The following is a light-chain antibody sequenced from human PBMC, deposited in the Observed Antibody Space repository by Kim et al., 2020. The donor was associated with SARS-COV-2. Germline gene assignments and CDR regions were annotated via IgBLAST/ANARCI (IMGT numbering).Light chain of an antibody. CDR2: GAS. Sequence: LHPRARAPLSCRASQSGTSNYFALYKQKPGQAPTLLIYGASSRATGIPDRFSGSGSGTDFTLTISRLEPEDFAVYYCQQYGSSPKTFGKGTKLEI. V-gene: IGKV3-20*01. J-gene: IGKJ2*01. CDR1: QSGTSNY. CDR3: QQYGSSPKT.